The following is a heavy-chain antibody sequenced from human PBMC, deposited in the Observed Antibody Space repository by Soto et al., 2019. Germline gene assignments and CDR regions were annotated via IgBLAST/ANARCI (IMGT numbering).Heavy chain of an antibody. V-gene: IGHV4-34*02. Sequence: QVQLQQWGAGLLKPSETLSLTCAIYGGSFSGYYWGWIRQPPGKGLEWIGEINHSGSTNYNPSLKSRVAMSVDTSKNQFSLKLSSVTAADMAVYYCAAAVARGWFDPWGQGTLVTVSS. CDR2: INHSGST. J-gene: IGHJ5*02. CDR3: AAAVARGWFDP. CDR1: GGSFSGYY. D-gene: IGHD6-19*01.